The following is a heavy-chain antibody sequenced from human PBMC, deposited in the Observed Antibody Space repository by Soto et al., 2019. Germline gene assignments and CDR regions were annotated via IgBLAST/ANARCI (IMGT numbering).Heavy chain of an antibody. Sequence: EVQLLESGGGLVQPGGSLRLSCAASGLTFSGYGMSWVRQAPGTGLEWVSAISGSGSTTYYADSVKGRFTISRDDSKNILFLQMNSLRAEDTAVYYCWTRSRGLQSSPPRLDSWGQGTLVTVSS. D-gene: IGHD4-4*01. CDR1: GLTFSGYG. CDR2: ISGSGSTT. CDR3: WTRSRGLQSSPPRLDS. J-gene: IGHJ4*02. V-gene: IGHV3-23*01.